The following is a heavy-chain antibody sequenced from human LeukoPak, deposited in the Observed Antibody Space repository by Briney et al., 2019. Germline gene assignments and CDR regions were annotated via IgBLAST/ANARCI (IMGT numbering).Heavy chain of an antibody. Sequence: SVKVSCKASGGTFTSYAISWVRQAPGQGLEWMGGIIPIFGTANYAQKFQGRVTITTDESTSKAYMELSSLRSEDTAVYYCARDTEIVTGAFDIWGQGTMVTVSS. V-gene: IGHV1-69*05. CDR1: GGTFTSYA. J-gene: IGHJ3*02. CDR3: ARDTEIVTGAFDI. CDR2: IIPIFGTA. D-gene: IGHD3-22*01.